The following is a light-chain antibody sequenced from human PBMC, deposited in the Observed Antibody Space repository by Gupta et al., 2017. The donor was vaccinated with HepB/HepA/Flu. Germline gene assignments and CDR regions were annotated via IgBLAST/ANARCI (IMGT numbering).Light chain of an antibody. J-gene: IGLJ1*01. CDR1: TSDVGGYNY. CDR3: SSYERSNTIV. Sequence: QSALTQPASVSGSPGQSITISCTGTTSDVGGYNYVSWYQQLPGKAPKVMIYDVINRPSGVSNRFSGSTSGDSASLPISWVQAEDEADYYCSSYERSNTIVFGTGTKVTVL. CDR2: DVI. V-gene: IGLV2-14*03.